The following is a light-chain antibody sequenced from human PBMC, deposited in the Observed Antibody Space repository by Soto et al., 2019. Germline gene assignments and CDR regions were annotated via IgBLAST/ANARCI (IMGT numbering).Light chain of an antibody. CDR2: EVS. CDR1: SSDVGGYNY. Sequence: QPVLTQPPSASGSPGQSVTISCTGTSSDVGGYNYVSWYQQHPGKALKLMIYEVSKRPSGVPDRFSGSKSGNTASLTVSGLQAEDEADYYCSSYAGSNNLGVFGTGTKLTVL. V-gene: IGLV2-8*01. CDR3: SSYAGSNNLGV. J-gene: IGLJ1*01.